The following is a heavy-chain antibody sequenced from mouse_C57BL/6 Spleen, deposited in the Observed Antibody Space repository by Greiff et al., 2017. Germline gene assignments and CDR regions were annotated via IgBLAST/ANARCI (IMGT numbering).Heavy chain of an antibody. D-gene: IGHD4-1*02. Sequence: EVQLQQSGTVLARPGASVKMSCKTSGYTFTSYWMHWVKQRPGQGLEWIGALYPGNSDTSYNQKFKGKAKLTAVTSASTAYMELSSLTNEDSAVYYCTRPANWDGGTWFAYWGQGTLVTVSA. CDR2: LYPGNSDT. J-gene: IGHJ3*01. CDR1: GYTFTSYW. V-gene: IGHV1-5*01. CDR3: TRPANWDGGTWFAY.